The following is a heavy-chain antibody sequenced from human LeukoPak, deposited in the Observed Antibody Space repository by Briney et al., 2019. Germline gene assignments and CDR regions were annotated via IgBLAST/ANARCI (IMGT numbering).Heavy chain of an antibody. D-gene: IGHD3-10*01. CDR1: GYRFTSYW. V-gene: IGHV5-51*01. CDR3: ARTYGSGSYYNENWFAP. Sequence: GESLKISCKGSGYRFTSYWIGWGRRMPGKGLGWMGIIYPGDSDTRYSPSFQGQVTISADKSISTAYLQWSSLKASDTAMYYCARTYGSGSYYNENWFAPWGQGTLVTVSS. CDR2: IYPGDSDT. J-gene: IGHJ5*02.